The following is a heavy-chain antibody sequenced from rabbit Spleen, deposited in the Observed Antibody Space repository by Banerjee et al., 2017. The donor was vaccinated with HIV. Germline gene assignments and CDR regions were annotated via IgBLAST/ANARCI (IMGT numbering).Heavy chain of an antibody. CDR2: IYTSSGST. D-gene: IGHD8-1*01. CDR1: GFDFSSYG. CDR3: ARDSGSSFSSYGMDL. Sequence: QEQLVESGGGLVQPGGSLKLSCKASGFDFSSYGVSWVRQAPGKGLEWIGCIYTSSGSTWYASWAKGRFTISTTSSTTLTLQMTSLTAADTATYFCARDSGSSFSSYGMDLWGPGTLVTVS. J-gene: IGHJ6*01. V-gene: IGHV1S45*01.